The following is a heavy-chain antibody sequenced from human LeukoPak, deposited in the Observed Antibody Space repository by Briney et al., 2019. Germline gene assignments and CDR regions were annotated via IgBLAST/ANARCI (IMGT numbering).Heavy chain of an antibody. J-gene: IGHJ6*03. Sequence: TSSETLSLTCTVSGGSISSYYWSWIRQPPGKGLEWIGYIYYSGSTNYNPSLKSRVTISVDTSKNQFSLKLSSVTAADTAVYYCARSKLGDYYYYYMDVWGKGTTVTVSS. D-gene: IGHD3-10*01. CDR3: ARSKLGDYYYYYMDV. CDR2: IYYSGST. CDR1: GGSISSYY. V-gene: IGHV4-59*01.